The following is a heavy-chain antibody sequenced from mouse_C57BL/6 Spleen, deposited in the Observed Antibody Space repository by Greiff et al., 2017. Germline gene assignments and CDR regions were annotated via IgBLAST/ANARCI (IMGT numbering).Heavy chain of an antibody. CDR1: GFTFSSYG. CDR2: ISSGGSYT. D-gene: IGHD1-1*01. Sequence: EVMLVESGGDLVKPGGSLKLSCAASGFTFSSYGMSWVRQTPDKRLEWVATISSGGSYTYYPDSVKGRFTISSDNAKNTLYLQMSSLKSEDTAMYYCARHYYGSSLYAMDYWGQGTSVTVSS. CDR3: ARHYYGSSLYAMDY. V-gene: IGHV5-6*01. J-gene: IGHJ4*01.